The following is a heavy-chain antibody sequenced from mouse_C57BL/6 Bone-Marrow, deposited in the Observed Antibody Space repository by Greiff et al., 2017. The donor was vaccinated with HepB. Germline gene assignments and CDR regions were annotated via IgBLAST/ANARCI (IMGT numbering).Heavy chain of an antibody. CDR1: GYTFTDYY. V-gene: IGHV1-76*01. CDR3: ARRAAQAPYYAMDY. D-gene: IGHD3-2*02. CDR2: IYPGSGNT. J-gene: IGHJ4*01. Sequence: VQLQQSGAELVRPGASVKLSCKASGYTFTDYYINWVKQRPGQGLEWIARIYPGSGNTYYNEKLKGKATLTAEKSSSTAYMQLSSLTSEYSAVYFCARRAAQAPYYAMDYWGQGTSVTVSS.